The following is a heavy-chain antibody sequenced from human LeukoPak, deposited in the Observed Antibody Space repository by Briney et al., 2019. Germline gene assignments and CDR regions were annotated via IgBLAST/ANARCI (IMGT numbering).Heavy chain of an antibody. CDR3: ARLGHCRETNCYSDFYYTDV. V-gene: IGHV1-69*13. CDR1: GGTFSTYA. J-gene: IGHJ6*03. Sequence: SVKVSCKASGGTFSTYAISWVRQAPGQGLEWMGGIIPVFDKANYAQKFQDRVTITADDSTTTAYMELSSLTSEDTAIYYCARLGHCRETNCYSDFYYTDVWGKGTTVIVSS. D-gene: IGHD2-2*02. CDR2: IIPVFDKA.